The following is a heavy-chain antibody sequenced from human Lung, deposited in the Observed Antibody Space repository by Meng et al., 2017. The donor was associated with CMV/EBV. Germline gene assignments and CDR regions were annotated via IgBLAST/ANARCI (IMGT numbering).Heavy chain of an antibody. J-gene: IGHJ6*02. CDR2: IWYDGSNK. CDR1: GFTFSSYG. V-gene: IGHV3-33*06. D-gene: IGHD2-2*01. CDR3: AKDGGIVVVPAAIRAYGMDV. Sequence: SCAASGFTFSSYGMHWVRQAPGKGLEWVAVIWYDGSNKYYADSVKGRFTISRDNSKNTLYLQMNRLRAEDTAVYYCAKDGGIVVVPAAIRAYGMDVXGQGXTVTVSS.